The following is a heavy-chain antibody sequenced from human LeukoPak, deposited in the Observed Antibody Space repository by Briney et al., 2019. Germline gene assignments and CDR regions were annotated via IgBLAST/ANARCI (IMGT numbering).Heavy chain of an antibody. CDR1: GGTFSSYA. CDR2: IIPIFGTA. D-gene: IGHD3-10*01. V-gene: IGHV1-69*01. Sequence: SVKVSCKASGGTFSSYAISWVRQAPGQGLEWMGGIIPIFGTANYAQKFQGRVTITADESTSTAYMELRSLRSDDTAVYYCARKEIRGEMGDYWGQGTLVTVSS. CDR3: ARKEIRGEMGDY. J-gene: IGHJ4*02.